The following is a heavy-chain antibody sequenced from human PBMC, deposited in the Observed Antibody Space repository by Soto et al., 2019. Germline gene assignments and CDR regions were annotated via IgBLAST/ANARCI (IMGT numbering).Heavy chain of an antibody. J-gene: IGHJ4*02. CDR1: GFTFTSSA. CDR3: GVTVRSDGYDCDY. D-gene: IGHD2-15*01. Sequence: GASVKVSCKASGFTFTSSAVQWVRQARGQRREWIEWIVVVSGNTNYAHNFQERVSITRDMSTRTAYMELSILRSEETALYYCGVTVRSDGYDCDYWGQGTMVTVSS. CDR2: IVVVSGNT. V-gene: IGHV1-58*01.